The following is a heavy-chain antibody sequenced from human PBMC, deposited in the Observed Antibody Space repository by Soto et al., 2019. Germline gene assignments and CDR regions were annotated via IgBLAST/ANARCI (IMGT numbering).Heavy chain of an antibody. CDR3: ARGEGTVTTFDF. Sequence: QVQLQESGPGLVKPSETLSLTCTVSGGSVSSGSYYWSWIRQPPGKGLEWIGYIYYSGSTNYNPSLKSRVTISVDTSKNQFSLKLSSVTAADTAVYYCARGEGTVTTFDFWGQGTLVTVSS. V-gene: IGHV4-61*01. J-gene: IGHJ4*02. CDR2: IYYSGST. D-gene: IGHD4-4*01. CDR1: GGSVSSGSYY.